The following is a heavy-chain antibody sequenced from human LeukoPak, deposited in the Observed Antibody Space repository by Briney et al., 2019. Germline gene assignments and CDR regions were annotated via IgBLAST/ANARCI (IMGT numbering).Heavy chain of an antibody. Sequence: SETLSLTCTVSGGSISSSSYYWGWIHQPPGKGLEWIGSIHYSGSTYYNPSLKSRVTISVDTSKNQFSLKLSSVTAADTAVYYCARLRVGHDYVDYWGQGTLVTVSS. J-gene: IGHJ4*02. CDR1: GGSISSSSYY. V-gene: IGHV4-39*01. D-gene: IGHD1-26*01. CDR3: ARLRVGHDYVDY. CDR2: IHYSGST.